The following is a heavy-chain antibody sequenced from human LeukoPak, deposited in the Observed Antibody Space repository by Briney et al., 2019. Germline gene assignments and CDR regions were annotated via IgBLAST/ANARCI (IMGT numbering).Heavy chain of an antibody. D-gene: IGHD3-3*01. CDR3: ARVKNFWSGYYKGALGY. J-gene: IGHJ4*02. CDR2: ISAYNGNT. Sequence: ASVKVSCKASGYTFTSYGISWVRQAPGQGLEWMGWISAYNGNTNYAQKLQGRVTMTTDTSTSTAYMELSSLRSEDTAVYYCARVKNFWSGYYKGALGYWGQGTLVTVSS. V-gene: IGHV1-18*01. CDR1: GYTFTSYG.